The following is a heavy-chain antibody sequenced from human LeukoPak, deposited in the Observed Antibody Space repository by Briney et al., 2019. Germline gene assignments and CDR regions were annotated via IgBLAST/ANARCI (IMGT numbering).Heavy chain of an antibody. CDR1: GGSISSGSYY. CDR3: ATIMGPYDFWSGYYRDY. J-gene: IGHJ4*02. V-gene: IGHV4-61*02. Sequence: SETLSLTCTVSGGSISSGSYYWSWIRQPAGKGLEWIVRVYTSGSTNYNPSLKSRVTISVDTSKNQFSLKLSSVTAADTAVYYCATIMGPYDFWSGYYRDYWGQGTLVTVSS. CDR2: VYTSGST. D-gene: IGHD3-3*01.